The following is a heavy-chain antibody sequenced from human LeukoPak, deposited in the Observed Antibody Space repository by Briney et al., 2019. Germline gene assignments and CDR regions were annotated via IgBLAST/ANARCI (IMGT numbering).Heavy chain of an antibody. CDR1: GFTFSSYW. V-gene: IGHV3-74*01. D-gene: IGHD1-26*01. CDR3: ARHPEVGATLDY. Sequence: GGSLRLSCAASGFTFSSYWMHWVRQAPGKGLVWVSRINSDGSTTSYADSVKGRFTISGDNAKNTLHLQMNSLRDEDTAVYYCARHPEVGATLDYWGQGTLVTVSS. J-gene: IGHJ4*02. CDR2: INSDGSTT.